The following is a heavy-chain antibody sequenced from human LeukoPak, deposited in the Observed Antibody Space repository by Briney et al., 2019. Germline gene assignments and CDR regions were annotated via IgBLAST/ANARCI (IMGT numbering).Heavy chain of an antibody. D-gene: IGHD2-8*01. Sequence: GGSLTLSCAASGFTFSSYAMSWVRQAPGKGLEWVSGISGSGGTTYYADSVKGRFTISRDKSKNTLYLQMDSLRAEDTAVYYCAKDKYFTNGICYFDYWGQGTLVSVSS. CDR2: ISGSGGTT. CDR3: AKDKYFTNGICYFDY. CDR1: GFTFSSYA. V-gene: IGHV3-23*01. J-gene: IGHJ4*02.